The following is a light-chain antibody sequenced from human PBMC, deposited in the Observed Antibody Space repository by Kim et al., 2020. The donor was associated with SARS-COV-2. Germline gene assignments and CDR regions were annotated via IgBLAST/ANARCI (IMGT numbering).Light chain of an antibody. Sequence: GQSITISCTGTSSDFGYYNYVSWYQQHPGKAPKLMIYDVTKRPSGVSNRFSGSKSDNTASLTISGLQTEDEADYYCTSYTSSDTLVFGGGTQLTVL. CDR3: TSYTSSDTLV. J-gene: IGLJ2*01. V-gene: IGLV2-14*03. CDR2: DVT. CDR1: SSDFGYYNY.